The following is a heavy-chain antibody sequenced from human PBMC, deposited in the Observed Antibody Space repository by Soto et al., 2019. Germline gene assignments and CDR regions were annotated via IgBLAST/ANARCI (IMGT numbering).Heavy chain of an antibody. CDR1: GVSISSSNW. V-gene: IGHV4-4*02. D-gene: IGHD3-22*01. J-gene: IGHJ4*02. Sequence: PSETLSLTCAVSGVSISSSNWWTWVRQSPGKGLEWIGEIHHSGTTNYNPSLKNRLTISVDKSKNQFSLKLNSVTAADTGLYYCGXDVGNYYDSSPTGQFDFWGPGTLVTVSS. CDR2: IHHSGTT. CDR3: GXDVGNYYDSSPTGQFDF.